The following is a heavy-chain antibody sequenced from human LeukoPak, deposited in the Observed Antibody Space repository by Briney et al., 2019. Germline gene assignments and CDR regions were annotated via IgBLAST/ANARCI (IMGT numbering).Heavy chain of an antibody. J-gene: IGHJ4*02. D-gene: IGHD3-10*01. CDR3: ARDRGGQWVELLLDS. Sequence: PGGSLRLSCAASGFTFSRYWMTWVRQTPGKGLEWVANIKPDGSVKYYVDSVKGRLTISRDNAKNSLYLQMNSLRDEDTALYYCARDRGGQWVELLLDSWGQGTLVTVSS. V-gene: IGHV3-7*05. CDR2: IKPDGSVK. CDR1: GFTFSRYW.